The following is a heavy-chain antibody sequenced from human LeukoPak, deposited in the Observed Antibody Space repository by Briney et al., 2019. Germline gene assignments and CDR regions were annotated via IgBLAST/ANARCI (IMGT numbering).Heavy chain of an antibody. J-gene: IGHJ6*03. Sequence: ASVKVSCKASGYTFTSHGINWVRQATGQGLEWMGWMNPNSGNTGYAQKFQGRVTITRNTSISTAYMELSSLRSEDTAVYYCARGLKEMITIFGVVIAKPYYYYYMDVWGKGTTVTVSS. D-gene: IGHD3-3*01. CDR2: MNPNSGNT. CDR1: GYTFTSHG. CDR3: ARGLKEMITIFGVVIAKPYYYYYMDV. V-gene: IGHV1-8*01.